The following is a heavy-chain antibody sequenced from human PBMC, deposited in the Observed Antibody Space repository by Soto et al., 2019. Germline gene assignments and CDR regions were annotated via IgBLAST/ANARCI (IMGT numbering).Heavy chain of an antibody. CDR1: GYSFTSYW. CDR2: IYPGDSDT. V-gene: IGHV5-51*01. D-gene: IGHD1-26*01. CDR3: AGNRKWGDYYSFYGMDL. J-gene: IGHJ6*02. Sequence: GESLKISCKGSGYSFTSYWIGWVRQMPGKGLEWMGIIYPGDSDTRYSPSFQGQVTISADKSIGTAYLQWSSLKASDTAMYYCAGNRKWGDYYSFYGMDLWGQGTTVTVSS.